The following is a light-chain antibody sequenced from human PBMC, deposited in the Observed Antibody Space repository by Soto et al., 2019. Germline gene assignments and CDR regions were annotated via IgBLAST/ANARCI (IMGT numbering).Light chain of an antibody. CDR3: QHYGNSPPFT. CDR2: GAS. J-gene: IGKJ2*01. Sequence: EIVLTQSPGTLSLSPGESATLSCRASQSVSSSYLAWYQQKPGQAPRLLIYGASSRATGIPDRFSGSGSGTDFTLTISRLEPEDFAVYFCQHYGNSPPFTFGQGTKVDIK. V-gene: IGKV3-20*01. CDR1: QSVSSSY.